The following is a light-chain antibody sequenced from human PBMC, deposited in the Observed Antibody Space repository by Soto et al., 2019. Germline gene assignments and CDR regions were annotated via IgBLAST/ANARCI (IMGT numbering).Light chain of an antibody. Sequence: QSALTQPASVSGSPGQSSTISCTGTSSDVGGSDYVSWYQQHPGKAPKLMIYEVSYRPSGVSNRFSGSKSGNTASLTISGLQADDEADYYCNSYTTTGTLVFGGGTKLTVL. CDR1: SSDVGGSDY. CDR2: EVS. CDR3: NSYTTTGTLV. V-gene: IGLV2-14*01. J-gene: IGLJ3*02.